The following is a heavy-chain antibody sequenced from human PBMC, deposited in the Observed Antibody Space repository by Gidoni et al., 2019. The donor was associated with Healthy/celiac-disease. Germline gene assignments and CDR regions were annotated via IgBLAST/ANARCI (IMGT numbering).Heavy chain of an antibody. D-gene: IGHD6-19*01. CDR2: IYYRGST. V-gene: IGHV4-39*01. Sequence: QLQLQESGPGLVKPSETLSLTCTVSGGSISSSSYYWGWLRQPPGKGLEWIGSIYYRGSTYYNPSLKSRVAISVDTSKNQFSLKLSSVTAADTAVYYCARTSSGYSSGWYPWFDPWGQGTLVTVSS. J-gene: IGHJ5*02. CDR3: ARTSSGYSSGWYPWFDP. CDR1: GGSISSSSYY.